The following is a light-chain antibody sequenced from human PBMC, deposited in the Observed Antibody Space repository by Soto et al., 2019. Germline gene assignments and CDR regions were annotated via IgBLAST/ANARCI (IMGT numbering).Light chain of an antibody. J-gene: IGKJ2*01. V-gene: IGKV3-11*01. CDR2: DAS. CDR3: QQRSNWPPYT. Sequence: EIVLTQSPATLSLSPGERATLSCRASQSVSSYLAWYQQKPGQAPRLLIYDASNRATGIPARFSGSGSGTDVTLTISSLEPEDFAVYYCQQRSNWPPYTFGQGKKLEIK. CDR1: QSVSSY.